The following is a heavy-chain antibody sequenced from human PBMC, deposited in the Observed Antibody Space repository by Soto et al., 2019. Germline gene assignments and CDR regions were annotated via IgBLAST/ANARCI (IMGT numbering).Heavy chain of an antibody. CDR1: GFTFSRHW. CDR2: IKQDGSER. V-gene: IGHV3-7*01. Sequence: EVQLVESGGGLVQPGGSLRLSCAASGFTFSRHWMTWVRQAPGKGLEWVVNIKQDGSERYFVDSVKGRFTISRDNAKNSMHLQVTCLRAEDTDVYYCVGSEGIWYFVLWGRGTLVTVCS. D-gene: IGHD3-10*01. J-gene: IGHJ2*01. CDR3: VGSEGIWYFVL.